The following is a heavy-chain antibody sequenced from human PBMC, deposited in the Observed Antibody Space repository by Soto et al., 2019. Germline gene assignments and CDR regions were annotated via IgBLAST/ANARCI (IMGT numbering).Heavy chain of an antibody. Sequence: QVQLVQSGGEVKKPGASVKVSCKASGYTFTNYGISWVRQAPGQGLEWMGWINVYNGNTKYAQKVQGRVTMTTDTXPXTXXMELRSLRSDDRAVYYCARGVGSGSYYNQYNWFDPWGQGTLVTVSS. CDR2: INVYNGNT. CDR1: GYTFTNYG. D-gene: IGHD3-10*01. J-gene: IGHJ5*02. V-gene: IGHV1-18*01. CDR3: ARGVGSGSYYNQYNWFDP.